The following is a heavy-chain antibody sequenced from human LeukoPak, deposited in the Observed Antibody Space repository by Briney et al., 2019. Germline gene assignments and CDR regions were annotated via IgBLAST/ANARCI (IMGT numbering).Heavy chain of an antibody. D-gene: IGHD5-12*01. CDR2: IKLDGTEK. J-gene: IGHJ4*02. CDR3: ARDIGLSGYDLLDY. Sequence: SLTLSCADAGLTFRGYRMSWVRQAQGKGLEWVANIKLDGTEKYYVDSVKGRFTISRDNAKNSLDLQMNSLRVEDTAVYYCARDIGLSGYDLLDYWGQGTMVTVSS. CDR1: GLTFRGYR. V-gene: IGHV3-7*01.